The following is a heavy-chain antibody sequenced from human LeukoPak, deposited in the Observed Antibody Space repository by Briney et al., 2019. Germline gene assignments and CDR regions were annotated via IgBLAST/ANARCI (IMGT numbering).Heavy chain of an antibody. CDR3: ARGGWELLTGVYYYYMDV. D-gene: IGHD1-26*01. CDR1: GYTFTVYN. Sequence: GASVKVSCKASGYTFTVYNLHWVRQAPGQRLEWVGIIKPSGGDTSYAQTLQGRVFMTRDASTSTDYMELSSLKSEDTAVYYCARGGWELLTGVYYYYMDVWGKGTTVTVSS. J-gene: IGHJ6*03. V-gene: IGHV1-46*01. CDR2: IKPSGGDT.